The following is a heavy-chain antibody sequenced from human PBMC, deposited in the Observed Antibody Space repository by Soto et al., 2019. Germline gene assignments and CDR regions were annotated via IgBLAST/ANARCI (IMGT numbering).Heavy chain of an antibody. J-gene: IGHJ4*02. Sequence: SETLSLTCTVSDGSISSYYWSWIRQPPAKGLEWIGYIYYSGSTNYNPSLKIRVNISVDTAKNQFSLQLSSVTAADTAVYYCARGGDDSGSYLVVGWCFDNWGQGTLGTVYS. CDR2: IYYSGST. CDR3: ARGGDDSGSYLVVGWCFDN. V-gene: IGHV4-59*01. D-gene: IGHD2-15*01. CDR1: DGSISSYY.